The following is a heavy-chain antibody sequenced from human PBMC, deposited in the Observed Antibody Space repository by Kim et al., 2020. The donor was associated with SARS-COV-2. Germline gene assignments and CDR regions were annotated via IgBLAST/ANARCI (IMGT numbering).Heavy chain of an antibody. J-gene: IGHJ6*02. D-gene: IGHD3-16*02. Sequence: EDSVKGRFTISGENAKDSLCLQMNSLRAEDTAVYYCARDYPSEKLYGMDVWGQGTTVTVSS. V-gene: IGHV3-21*01. CDR3: ARDYPSEKLYGMDV.